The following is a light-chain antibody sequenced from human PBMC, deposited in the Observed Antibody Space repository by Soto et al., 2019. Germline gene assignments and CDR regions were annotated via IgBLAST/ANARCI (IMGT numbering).Light chain of an antibody. CDR3: QQCDNWPRT. CDR2: GAS. V-gene: IGKV3-15*01. Sequence: EIVMTQSPATLSVSPGERATLSCRASQSVHNNLAWYQQKPGQAPRLLIHGASTRATGVPARFSGSGSGTEFTLTISSLQSEDFAVYYCQQCDNWPRTFGQGTKVDIK. J-gene: IGKJ1*01. CDR1: QSVHNN.